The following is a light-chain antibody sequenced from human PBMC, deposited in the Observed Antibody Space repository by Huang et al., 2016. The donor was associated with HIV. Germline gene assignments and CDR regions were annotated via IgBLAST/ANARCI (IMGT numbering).Light chain of an antibody. V-gene: IGKV1-39*01. Sequence: DIQMTQSPSSLSASVCDRVTITCRASKSISSYLNWYQQRPGKAPSLLIYAASSLQRGVPSRFSGSGSGTDFTLTISSLQPEDFATYYCQQIYSTSITFGQGTRLEIK. CDR3: QQIYSTSIT. CDR2: AAS. J-gene: IGKJ5*01. CDR1: KSISSY.